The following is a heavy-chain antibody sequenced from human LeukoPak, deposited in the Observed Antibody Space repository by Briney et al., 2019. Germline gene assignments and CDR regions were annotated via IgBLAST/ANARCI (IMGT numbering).Heavy chain of an antibody. D-gene: IGHD1-26*01. Sequence: GRSLRLSCAASGFTFRSYTMHWVRQAPGKGLEWVAVILYDGRTTNYAESVRGRFTISRDTSENTLYLQMNNLRPEDTAIYYCAREILGSAFSFDYWGQGILVTVSS. J-gene: IGHJ4*02. CDR3: AREILGSAFSFDY. CDR1: GFTFRSYT. V-gene: IGHV3-30*04. CDR2: ILYDGRTT.